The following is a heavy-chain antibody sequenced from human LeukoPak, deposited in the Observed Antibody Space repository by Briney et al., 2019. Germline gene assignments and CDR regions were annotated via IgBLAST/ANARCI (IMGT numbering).Heavy chain of an antibody. J-gene: IGHJ4*02. CDR1: GFTFGSYA. CDR3: VKLSSGSGSKFGFDS. D-gene: IGHD6-19*01. V-gene: IGHV3-23*01. CDR2: ITNGGATT. Sequence: GGSLRLSCVASGFTFGSYAMSWVRQAPGKGPEWVSIITNGGATTYYADSVRGRFTISRDNSKNTLYLQMNSLRAEDTAVYYCVKLSSGSGSKFGFDSWGQGTLVTVSS.